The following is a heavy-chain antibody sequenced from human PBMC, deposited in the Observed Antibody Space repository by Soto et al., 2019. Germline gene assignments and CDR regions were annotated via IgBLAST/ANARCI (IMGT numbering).Heavy chain of an antibody. V-gene: IGHV3-33*01. Sequence: GGSLRRSCAASGFTFSSYGMHWVCQAPGKGLEWVALIWHDGSNNKYADSVKGRFTISRDNSKNTLYLQMNSLRAEDAAMYYCARDADPQRYSSGWSAWGFDYWGQGTLVTVSS. CDR1: GFTFSSYG. D-gene: IGHD6-19*01. CDR3: ARDADPQRYSSGWSAWGFDY. CDR2: IWHDGSNN. J-gene: IGHJ4*02.